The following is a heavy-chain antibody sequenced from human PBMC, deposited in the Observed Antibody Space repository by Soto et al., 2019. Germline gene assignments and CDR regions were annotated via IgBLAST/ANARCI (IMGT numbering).Heavy chain of an antibody. Sequence: QVQLVQSGAEVKKPGSSVKVSCKASGGTFSSHAISWVRQAPGQGLEWMGGIIPIFGTANYAQKFQGRVTITADESTSTAYMELSSLRSEDTAVYYCARGSHKDTAMPNYYYYYGMDVWGQGTTVTVSS. V-gene: IGHV1-69*12. J-gene: IGHJ6*02. CDR2: IIPIFGTA. D-gene: IGHD5-18*01. CDR3: ARGSHKDTAMPNYYYYYGMDV. CDR1: GGTFSSHA.